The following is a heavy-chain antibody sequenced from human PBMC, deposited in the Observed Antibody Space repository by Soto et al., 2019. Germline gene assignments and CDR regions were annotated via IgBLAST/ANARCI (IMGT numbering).Heavy chain of an antibody. CDR1: GYTFTSYT. Sequence: GAPVKVSCKASGYTFTSYTVSWVRQAPGQGLEWVGWIGPSSGNTDSARNLQGRVTMTTDTSTSTAYMELRSLRSDDTAVYYCARDTGNFFDYCYQGTLRTVSS. CDR2: IGPSSGNT. J-gene: IGHJ4*02. V-gene: IGHV1-18*01. CDR3: ARDTGNFFDY.